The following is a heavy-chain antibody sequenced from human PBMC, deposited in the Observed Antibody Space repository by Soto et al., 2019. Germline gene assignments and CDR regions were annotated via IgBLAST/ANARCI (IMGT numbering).Heavy chain of an antibody. D-gene: IGHD5-12*01. CDR3: ARVQWLRFRMSERIDYYYGMDV. V-gene: IGHV1-69*13. CDR2: IIPIFGTA. CDR1: GGTFSSYA. J-gene: IGHJ6*02. Sequence: VASVKVSCKASGGTFSSYAISWVRQAPGQGLEWMGGIIPIFGTANYAQKFQGRVTITADESTSTAYMELSSLRSEDTAVYYCARVQWLRFRMSERIDYYYGMDVWGQATTVTVSS.